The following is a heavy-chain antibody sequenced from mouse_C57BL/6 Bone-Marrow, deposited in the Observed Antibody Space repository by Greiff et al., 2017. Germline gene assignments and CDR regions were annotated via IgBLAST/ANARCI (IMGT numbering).Heavy chain of an antibody. Sequence: QVTLKESGAELVRPGASVTLSCKASGYTFTDYEMHWVKQTPVHGLEWIGAIDPETGGTAYNQKFKGKAILTADKSSSTAYMELRSLTSEDSAVYYCTSYTWFAYWGQGTLVTVSA. CDR3: TSYTWFAY. CDR1: GYTFTDYE. D-gene: IGHD2-12*01. CDR2: IDPETGGT. J-gene: IGHJ3*01. V-gene: IGHV1-15*01.